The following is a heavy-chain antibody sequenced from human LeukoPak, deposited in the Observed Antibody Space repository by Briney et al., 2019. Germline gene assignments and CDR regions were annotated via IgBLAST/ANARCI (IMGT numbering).Heavy chain of an antibody. D-gene: IGHD5-24*01. Sequence: GGSLRLSCAASGFTFSSYAMSWVRQAPGKGLEWVSAISGSGGSTYYADSVKGRFTISRDNSKNTLYLQMNSLRAEDTAVYYCAKDKEMATITWGGDRFDHWGQGTLVTVSS. CDR2: ISGSGGST. CDR3: AKDKEMATITWGGDRFDH. CDR1: GFTFSSYA. J-gene: IGHJ4*02. V-gene: IGHV3-23*01.